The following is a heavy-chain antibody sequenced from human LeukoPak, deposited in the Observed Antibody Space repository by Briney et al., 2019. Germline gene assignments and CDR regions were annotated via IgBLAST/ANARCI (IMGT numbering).Heavy chain of an antibody. V-gene: IGHV1-46*01. Sequence: ASVKVSCKASGGTFTSYYMHWVRQAPGQGLEWMGIINPSGGSTSYAQKFQGRVTMTRDTSTSTVYMELSSLRSEDTAVYYCARGPSSGWSKDWFDPWGQGTLVTVSS. J-gene: IGHJ5*02. CDR3: ARGPSSGWSKDWFDP. CDR1: GGTFTSYY. CDR2: INPSGGST. D-gene: IGHD6-19*01.